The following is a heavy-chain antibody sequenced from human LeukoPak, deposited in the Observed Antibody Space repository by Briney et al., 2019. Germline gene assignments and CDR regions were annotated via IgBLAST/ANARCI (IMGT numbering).Heavy chain of an antibody. J-gene: IGHJ4*02. CDR1: GDSVSSNSTA. V-gene: IGHV6-1*01. Sequence: SQTLSLTCAISGDSVSSNSTAWNWIRQSPSRGLEWLGRTYYRSKWYNDYTVSVKSRITINPDTSKNQLSLQVNSVTPEDTAVYYCARSETTVTPFDYWGQGTPVTVSS. D-gene: IGHD4-17*01. CDR2: TYYRSKWYN. CDR3: ARSETTVTPFDY.